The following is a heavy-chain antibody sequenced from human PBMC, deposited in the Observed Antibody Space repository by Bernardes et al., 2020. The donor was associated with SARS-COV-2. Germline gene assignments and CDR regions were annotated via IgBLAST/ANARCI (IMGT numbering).Heavy chain of an antibody. Sequence: LSLTCTVSSGSISSGSYYWGWIRQPPGKGLDWIGSIYYSGSTYYNPSLKSRVTMSVDTSKNQFSLNLSSVTAADTAVYYCARHGKLGSVCGLDYWGQGTLVTVSS. CDR2: IYYSGST. D-gene: IGHD6-13*01. V-gene: IGHV4-39*01. J-gene: IGHJ4*02. CDR3: ARHGKLGSVCGLDY. CDR1: SGSISSGSYY.